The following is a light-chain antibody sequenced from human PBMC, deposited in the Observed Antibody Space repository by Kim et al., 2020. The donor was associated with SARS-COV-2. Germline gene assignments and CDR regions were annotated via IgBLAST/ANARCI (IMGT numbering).Light chain of an antibody. CDR2: EIS. CDR1: QSVRSN. Sequence: LSPGEGAILSCRASQSVRSNLAWYRQKPGQAPRLLIHEISTRVTGVPVRFSGSGSGTEFTLTITSLQSEDFGVYFCQQYNEWPLTFGGGTKVDIK. V-gene: IGKV3-15*01. CDR3: QQYNEWPLT. J-gene: IGKJ4*01.